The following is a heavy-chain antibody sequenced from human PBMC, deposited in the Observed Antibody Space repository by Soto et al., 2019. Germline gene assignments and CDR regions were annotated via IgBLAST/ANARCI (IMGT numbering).Heavy chain of an antibody. V-gene: IGHV3-23*01. CDR2: ISGSGGST. CDR3: AKDLEVGVDTDLDY. Sequence: EVQLLESGGGLVQPGGSLRLSCAASGFTFSSYAMSWVRQAPGKGLEWVSAISGSGGSTYYADSVKGRFTISRDNSKNTLYLQMSSLRAEDTAVYYCAKDLEVGVDTDLDYWGQGTLVTVSS. CDR1: GFTFSSYA. D-gene: IGHD3-10*01. J-gene: IGHJ4*02.